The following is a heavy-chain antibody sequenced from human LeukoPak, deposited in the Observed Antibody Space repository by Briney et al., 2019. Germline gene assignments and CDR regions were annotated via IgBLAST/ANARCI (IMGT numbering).Heavy chain of an antibody. D-gene: IGHD3-9*01. CDR3: ARVRYYDILTGYSAHYFDY. CDR1: GGSISSSSYY. V-gene: IGHV4-39*07. CDR2: IYYSGST. Sequence: SETLSLTCTVSGGSISSSSYYWGWIRQPPGKGLEWIGSIYYSGSTYYNPSLKSRVTISVDTSKNQFSLKLSSVTAADTAVYYCARVRYYDILTGYSAHYFDYWGQGTLVTVSS. J-gene: IGHJ4*02.